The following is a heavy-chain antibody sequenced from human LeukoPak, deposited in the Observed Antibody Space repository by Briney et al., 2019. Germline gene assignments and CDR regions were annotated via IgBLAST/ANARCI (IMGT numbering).Heavy chain of an antibody. CDR1: GFTFSSYA. V-gene: IGHV3-30-3*01. Sequence: GGSLRLSCAASGFTFSSYAMHWVRQAPGKGLEWVAVISYDGSNKYYADSVKGRFTISRDNSKNTLYLQMNSLRAEDTAVYYCARVNNPLHCYDSIGSFDYWGQGTLVTVSS. CDR2: ISYDGSNK. J-gene: IGHJ4*02. D-gene: IGHD3-22*01. CDR3: ARVNNPLHCYDSIGSFDY.